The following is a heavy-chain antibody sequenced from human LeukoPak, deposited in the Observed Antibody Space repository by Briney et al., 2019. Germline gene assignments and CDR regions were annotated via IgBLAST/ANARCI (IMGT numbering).Heavy chain of an antibody. CDR2: IIPIFGTA. V-gene: IGHV1-69*05. D-gene: IGHD3-9*01. CDR3: ARDSGYYDILTGYPLPVGYFDY. CDR1: GGTFSSYA. Sequence: SVKVSCKASGGTFSSYAISWARQAPGQGLEWMGGIIPIFGTANYAQKFQGRVTITTDESTSTAYMELSSLRSEDTAVYYCARDSGYYDILTGYPLPVGYFDYWGQGTLVTVSS. J-gene: IGHJ4*02.